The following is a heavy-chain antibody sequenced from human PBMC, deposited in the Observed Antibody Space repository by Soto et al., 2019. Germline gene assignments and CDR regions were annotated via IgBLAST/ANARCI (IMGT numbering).Heavy chain of an antibody. J-gene: IGHJ6*02. CDR2: IKEDGSEK. Sequence: PGGSLRLSCAASGFTFSSYWMNWVRQAPGKGLEWVANIKEDGSEKYFVDSMKGRFTISRDNVKNSLYLQMNSLRAEDTAVYYCARDLGRTAAGYYYYYAMDVWGQGTTVTVSS. V-gene: IGHV3-7*01. D-gene: IGHD2-2*01. CDR3: ARDLGRTAAGYYYYYAMDV. CDR1: GFTFSSYW.